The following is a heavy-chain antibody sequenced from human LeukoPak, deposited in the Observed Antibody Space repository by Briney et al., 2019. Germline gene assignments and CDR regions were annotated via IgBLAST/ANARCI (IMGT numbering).Heavy chain of an antibody. Sequence: PGGSLRLSCAASGFTFDDYAMHWVRQAPGKGLEWVSNISWNSGSIGYADSVKGRFTTSRDNAKNSLYLQMNSLRAEDTALYYCAKDIAYDSRGYYSDWGQGTLVTVSS. CDR1: GFTFDDYA. D-gene: IGHD3-22*01. J-gene: IGHJ4*02. V-gene: IGHV3-9*01. CDR3: AKDIAYDSRGYYSD. CDR2: ISWNSGSI.